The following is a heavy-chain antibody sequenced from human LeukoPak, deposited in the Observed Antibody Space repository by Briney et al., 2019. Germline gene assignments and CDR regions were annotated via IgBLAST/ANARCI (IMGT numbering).Heavy chain of an antibody. CDR2: IYYSGST. Sequence: SETLSLTCTVSGGSISSHYWSWIRQPPGKGLEWIGYIYYSGSTNYNPSLKSRVTISVDTSKNQFSLKLSSVTAADTAVYYCARDRVIGCGGDCWAFDPWGQGTLVTVSS. V-gene: IGHV4-59*11. J-gene: IGHJ5*02. D-gene: IGHD2-21*02. CDR3: ARDRVIGCGGDCWAFDP. CDR1: GGSISSHY.